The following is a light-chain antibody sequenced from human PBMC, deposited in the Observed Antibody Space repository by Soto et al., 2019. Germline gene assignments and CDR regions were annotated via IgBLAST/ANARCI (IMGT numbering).Light chain of an antibody. Sequence: QSVLTQPPSASGTPGQRVTISCSGSSSNIGSNYVYWYQQLPGTDPKLLIFGNNQRPSGVPDRFSGSKSGTSASLAISGLRSEDEADYYCAAWDDSLSGYVFGTGTKLTVL. J-gene: IGLJ1*01. CDR2: GNN. V-gene: IGLV1-47*02. CDR3: AAWDDSLSGYV. CDR1: SSNIGSNY.